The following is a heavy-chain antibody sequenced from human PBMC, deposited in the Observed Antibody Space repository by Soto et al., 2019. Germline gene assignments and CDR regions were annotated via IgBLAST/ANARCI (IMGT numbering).Heavy chain of an antibody. Sequence: GGSLRLSCAASGFTFSSYAMHWVRQAPGKGLEWVAVISYDGSNKYYADSVKGRFTISRDNSKNTLYLQMNSLRAEDTAVYYCARDGPIQLGTSYYFDYWGQGTLVTVSS. V-gene: IGHV3-30-3*01. J-gene: IGHJ4*02. CDR3: ARDGPIQLGTSYYFDY. CDR1: GFTFSSYA. D-gene: IGHD5-18*01. CDR2: ISYDGSNK.